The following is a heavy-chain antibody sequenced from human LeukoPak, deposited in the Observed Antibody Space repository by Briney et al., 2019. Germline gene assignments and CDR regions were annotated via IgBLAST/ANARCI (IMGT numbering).Heavy chain of an antibody. J-gene: IGHJ4*02. Sequence: GGSLRLSCAASGFTFSSYEMNWVRQAPGKGLEWVSYISSSGSTIYYADSEKGRFTISRDNAKNSLYLQMNSLRAEDTAVYYCAPEYYYDSSGYYGSYWGQGTLVTVSS. CDR3: APEYYYDSSGYYGSY. D-gene: IGHD3-22*01. V-gene: IGHV3-48*03. CDR1: GFTFSSYE. CDR2: ISSSGSTI.